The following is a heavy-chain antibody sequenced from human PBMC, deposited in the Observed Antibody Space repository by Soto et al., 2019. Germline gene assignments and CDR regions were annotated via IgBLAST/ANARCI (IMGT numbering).Heavy chain of an antibody. V-gene: IGHV3-30*18. CDR3: AKVPYDSSGYPLDY. J-gene: IGHJ4*02. D-gene: IGHD3-22*01. Sequence: GGSLRLSCAASGFTFSSYSMNWVRQAPGKGLEWVAVISYDGSNKYYADSVKGRFTISRDNSKNTLYLQMNSLRAEDTAVYYCAKVPYDSSGYPLDYWGQGTLVTVSS. CDR1: GFTFSSYS. CDR2: ISYDGSNK.